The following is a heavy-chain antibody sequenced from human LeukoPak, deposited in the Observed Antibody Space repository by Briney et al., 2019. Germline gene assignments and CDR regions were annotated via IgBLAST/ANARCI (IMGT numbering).Heavy chain of an antibody. Sequence: GGSLSLSCAASGFTFSSYSMNWVRQAPGKGLEWVPSINSSNSYIYYGDPVKGRFTISRDNTKKSLYLQMNSLRAEDTGVYYCAREGYSSSSGGYWGQGTLVTVSS. V-gene: IGHV3-21*01. CDR2: INSSNSYI. CDR3: AREGYSSSSGGY. CDR1: GFTFSSYS. J-gene: IGHJ4*02. D-gene: IGHD6-6*01.